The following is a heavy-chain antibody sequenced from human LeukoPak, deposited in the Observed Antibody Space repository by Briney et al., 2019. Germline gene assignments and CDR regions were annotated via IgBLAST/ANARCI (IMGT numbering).Heavy chain of an antibody. J-gene: IGHJ5*02. V-gene: IGHV3-21*01. CDR1: GFTFSSYR. D-gene: IGHD2-8*01. Sequence: GGSLRLSCAASGFTFSSYRMNWVRQAPGKGLEWVSSISSSSSYIYYADSVKGRFTISRDNAKNSLYLQMNSLRAEDTAVYYCAREGYAIWFDPWGQGTLVTVSS. CDR3: AREGYAIWFDP. CDR2: ISSSSSYI.